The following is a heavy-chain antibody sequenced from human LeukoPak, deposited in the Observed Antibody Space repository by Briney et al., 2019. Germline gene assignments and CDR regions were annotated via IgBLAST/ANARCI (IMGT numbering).Heavy chain of an antibody. V-gene: IGHV4-34*01. CDR2: INHSGST. CDR1: GGSFSSYY. J-gene: IGHJ4*02. Sequence: PSETLSLTCAVYGGSFSSYYWNWIRQPPGKGLEWIGEINHSGSTNYNPSLKSRVTISVDTSKSQFSLKLSSVTAADTAVYYCARALNYYDSGSYYTFDYWGQGTLVTVSS. CDR3: ARALNYYDSGSYYTFDY. D-gene: IGHD3-10*01.